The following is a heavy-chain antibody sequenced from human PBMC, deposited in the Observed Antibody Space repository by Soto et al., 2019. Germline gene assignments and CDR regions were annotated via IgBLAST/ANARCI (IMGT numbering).Heavy chain of an antibody. CDR3: ARSGYVHGLDV. CDR1: GFTSSDHD. J-gene: IGHJ6*02. CDR2: TRNKGNDYIT. D-gene: IGHD2-2*01. Sequence: EAQLVESGGALVQPGGSLRLSCAVSGFTSSDHDMNWVRQAPGKGLEWIGHTRNKGNDYITSYAASVKGRFTISRDDSKNSLYLQMNSLKIEDTAVYYCARSGYVHGLDVWGQGTTVTVSS. V-gene: IGHV3-72*01.